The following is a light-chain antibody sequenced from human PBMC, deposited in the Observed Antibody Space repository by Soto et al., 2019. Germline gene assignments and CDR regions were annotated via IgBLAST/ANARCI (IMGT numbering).Light chain of an antibody. CDR1: SNDVGGYNY. V-gene: IGLV2-14*01. CDR3: TSYTKNSPLV. J-gene: IGLJ1*01. Sequence: QSALTQPASVSGSPGQSITISCTGTSNDVGGYNYVSWFQQQPGRAPKLMIYEVANRPSGVSHRFSGSKSGNTASLTISGLQAEDEADYYCTSYTKNSPLVFGTGTRSQS. CDR2: EVA.